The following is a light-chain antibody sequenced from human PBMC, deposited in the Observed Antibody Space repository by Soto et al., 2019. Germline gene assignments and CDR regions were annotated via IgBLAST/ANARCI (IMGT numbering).Light chain of an antibody. CDR3: QQYETSSGT. V-gene: IGKV1-5*01. J-gene: IGKJ1*01. CDR2: DAS. CDR1: QSIASW. Sequence: DIPMTQSPSTLSASVGDRITITCRASQSIASWSAWYQQKPGKAPTVLIYDASTLESGVPARFSGGGSRTEFTLTITSLQPDDFATYYCQQYETSSGTFGQGTRVE.